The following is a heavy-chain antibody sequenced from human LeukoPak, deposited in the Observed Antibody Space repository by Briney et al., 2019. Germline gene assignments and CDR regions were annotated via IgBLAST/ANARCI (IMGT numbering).Heavy chain of an antibody. CDR3: AKDLWAASPVVTVAFFQH. Sequence: PGRSLRLSCAASGFTFDDYAMHWVRQVPGRGLEWVSGISWNSSNIGYADSVKGRFTISRDNAKSSLYLQMNSLRPEDTALYYCAKDLWAASPVVTVAFFQHWGQGTLVSVSS. D-gene: IGHD2-21*02. J-gene: IGHJ1*01. V-gene: IGHV3-9*01. CDR2: ISWNSSNI. CDR1: GFTFDDYA.